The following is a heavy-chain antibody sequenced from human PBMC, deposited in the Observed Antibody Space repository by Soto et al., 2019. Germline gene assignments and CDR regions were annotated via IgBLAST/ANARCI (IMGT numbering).Heavy chain of an antibody. D-gene: IGHD2-8*01. CDR2: IHYRGST. CDR1: GASVSSGTHF. Sequence: SETLSLTCTVSGASVSSGTHFWSWIRQPPGKGLEWIGNIHYRGSTSYNPSLRGRVTISLDMSKNQFSLKVTSVTAADTAVYYCARVGLMVYDLVKYFDYWGQGTLVTVSS. J-gene: IGHJ4*02. V-gene: IGHV4-61*01. CDR3: ARVGLMVYDLVKYFDY.